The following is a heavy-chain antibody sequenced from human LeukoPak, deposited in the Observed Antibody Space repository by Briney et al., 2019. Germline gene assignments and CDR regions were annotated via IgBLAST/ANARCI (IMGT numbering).Heavy chain of an antibody. Sequence: ASVKVSCKASGYTFTGYYMHWVRQAPGQGLEWMGWINPNSGGTNYAQKFQGWVTMTRDTFISTAYMELSRLRSDDTAVYYCARSVEARELLLGYWGQGTLVTVSS. CDR1: GYTFTGYY. J-gene: IGHJ4*02. V-gene: IGHV1-2*04. CDR3: ARSVEARELLLGY. D-gene: IGHD1-26*01. CDR2: INPNSGGT.